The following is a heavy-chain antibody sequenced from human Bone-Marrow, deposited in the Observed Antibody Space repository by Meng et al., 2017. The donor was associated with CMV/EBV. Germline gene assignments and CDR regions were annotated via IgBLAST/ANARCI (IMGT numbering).Heavy chain of an antibody. CDR3: ARDRAPYCSSTSCYGARGDYYYYGMDV. Sequence: GESLKISCAASGFTFSSYWMSWVRQAPGKGLEWVANIKQDGSEKYYVGSVKGRFTISRDNAKSSLYLQMNSLRVEDTAVYYCARDRAPYCSSTSCYGARGDYYYYGMDVWGQGTTVTVSS. CDR2: IKQDGSEK. D-gene: IGHD2-2*01. J-gene: IGHJ6*02. V-gene: IGHV3-7*01. CDR1: GFTFSSYW.